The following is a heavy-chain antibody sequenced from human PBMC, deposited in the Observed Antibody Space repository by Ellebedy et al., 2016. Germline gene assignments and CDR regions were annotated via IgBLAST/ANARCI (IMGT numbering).Heavy chain of an antibody. J-gene: IGHJ4*02. D-gene: IGHD6-13*01. Sequence: GESLKISXAASGFTFSDYYMSWIRQAPGKGLEWVSYISSSSSYTNYADSVKGRFTISRDNAKNSLYLQMNSLRAEDTAVYYCARGSIGRAIAAATNFDYWGQGTLVTVSS. CDR1: GFTFSDYY. CDR2: ISSSSSYT. CDR3: ARGSIGRAIAAATNFDY. V-gene: IGHV3-11*05.